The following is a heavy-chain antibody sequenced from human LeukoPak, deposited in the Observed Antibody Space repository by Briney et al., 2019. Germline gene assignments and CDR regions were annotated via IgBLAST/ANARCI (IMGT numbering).Heavy chain of an antibody. CDR2: ISGSGGST. Sequence: GGSLRLSCAASGFTVSSNYMSWVRQAPGKGLEWVSAISGSGGSTYYADSVKGRFTISRDNSKNTLYLQMNSLRAEDTAVYYCAKDGEWELLHTNYYFDYWGQGTLVTVSS. V-gene: IGHV3-23*01. D-gene: IGHD1-26*01. CDR3: AKDGEWELLHTNYYFDY. CDR1: GFTVSSNY. J-gene: IGHJ4*02.